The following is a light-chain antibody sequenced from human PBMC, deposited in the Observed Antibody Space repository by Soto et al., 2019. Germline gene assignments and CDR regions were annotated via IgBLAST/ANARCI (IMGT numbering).Light chain of an antibody. V-gene: IGKV1-5*01. CDR3: QQYNSYWT. CDR2: DAS. Sequence: DIRMTQSPSTLSAFVGDRVTITCRASQSISLSLAWYQQKPGKAPDLLISDASNLERGVPSRFSGSGSGTEFTLTISSPQPDDFETYYCQQYNSYWTFGPGTKVDI. J-gene: IGKJ1*01. CDR1: QSISLS.